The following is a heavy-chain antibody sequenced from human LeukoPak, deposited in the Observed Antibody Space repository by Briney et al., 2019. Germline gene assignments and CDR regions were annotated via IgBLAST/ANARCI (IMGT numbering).Heavy chain of an antibody. CDR1: GGTFSSYA. Sequence: ASVKVSCKASGGTFSSYAISWVRQAPGQGLEWMGRIIPILGIANYAQKFQGRVTITADKSTSTAYMELSSLRSEDTAVYYCARVREDESPRGYYYYMDVWGKGTTVTVSS. D-gene: IGHD1-26*01. J-gene: IGHJ6*03. V-gene: IGHV1-69*04. CDR2: IIPILGIA. CDR3: ARVREDESPRGYYYYMDV.